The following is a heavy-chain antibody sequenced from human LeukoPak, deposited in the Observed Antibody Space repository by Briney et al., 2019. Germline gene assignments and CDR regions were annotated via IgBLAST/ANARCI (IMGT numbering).Heavy chain of an antibody. CDR3: AREILYDSTGYYL. D-gene: IGHD3-22*01. V-gene: IGHV4-34*01. CDR1: GGSFSGYY. J-gene: IGHJ4*02. CDR2: INHSGST. Sequence: SETLSLTCAVYGGSFSGYYWSWIRQPPGKGLEWIGEINHSGSTNYNPSLKSRVTISVDTSKNQFSLRLRSVTAADTAVYYCAREILYDSTGYYLWGQGTVVTVSS.